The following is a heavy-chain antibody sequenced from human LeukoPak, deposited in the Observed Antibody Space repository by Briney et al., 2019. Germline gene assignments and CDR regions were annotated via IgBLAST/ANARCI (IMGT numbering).Heavy chain of an antibody. Sequence: ASVKVSCKASGYTLTDHHLLWVRQAPGQGLEWMGWIRPNSYGIRYAQKFQGRVTMTRDTSISTAYMDLTSLTSDDTAIYYCARDPVDGYSHYDFWGQGTLVTVSS. J-gene: IGHJ4*02. D-gene: IGHD5-24*01. V-gene: IGHV1-2*02. CDR2: IRPNSYGI. CDR1: GYTLTDHH. CDR3: ARDPVDGYSHYDF.